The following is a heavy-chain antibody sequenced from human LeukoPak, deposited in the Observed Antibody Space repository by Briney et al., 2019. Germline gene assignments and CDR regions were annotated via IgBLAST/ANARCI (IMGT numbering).Heavy chain of an antibody. CDR3: ARGTSYYDFWSGYSNWFDP. J-gene: IGHJ5*02. V-gene: IGHV4-34*01. CDR1: GGSFSGYY. D-gene: IGHD3-3*01. CDR2: INPSGST. Sequence: SETLSLTCAVYGGSFSGYYWSWIRQPPGKGLEWIGEINPSGSTNYNPSLKSRVTISVDTSKNQFSLKLSSVTAADTAVYYCARGTSYYDFWSGYSNWFDPWGQGTLVTVSS.